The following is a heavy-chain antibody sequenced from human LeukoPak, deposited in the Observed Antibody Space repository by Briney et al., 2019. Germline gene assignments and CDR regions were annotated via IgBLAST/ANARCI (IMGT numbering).Heavy chain of an antibody. Sequence: GGSLRLSCAASGFTFSTYLMSWVRQAPGKGLEWVANIKEDGSEKYYVDSVKGRFTISRDNAKNSLYLQMNSLRAEDTAVYYCAKGSKAVLFTRDHYMDVWGKGTTVTISS. CDR1: GFTFSTYL. CDR2: IKEDGSEK. V-gene: IGHV3-7*01. J-gene: IGHJ6*03. CDR3: AKGSKAVLFTRDHYMDV. D-gene: IGHD6-19*01.